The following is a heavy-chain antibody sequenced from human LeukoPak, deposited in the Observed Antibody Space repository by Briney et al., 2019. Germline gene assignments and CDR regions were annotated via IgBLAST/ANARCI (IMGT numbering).Heavy chain of an antibody. V-gene: IGHV3-23*01. CDR3: ARVGITIFGVVIMDYFDY. CDR1: GFSFRDYP. CDR2: ISAGADVI. D-gene: IGHD3-3*01. Sequence: PGGSLRLSCEAAGFSFRDYPMGWVRRASGKRLEWVSGISAGADVIFYADPVKGRFTISRDNSKNTLYLQMNSLRAEDTAVYYCARVGITIFGVVIMDYFDYWGQGTLVTVSS. J-gene: IGHJ4*02.